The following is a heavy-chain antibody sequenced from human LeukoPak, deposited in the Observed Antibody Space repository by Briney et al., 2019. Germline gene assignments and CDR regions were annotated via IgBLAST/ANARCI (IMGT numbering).Heavy chain of an antibody. D-gene: IGHD3-10*01. CDR2: ISSSSSYT. V-gene: IGHV3-11*06. Sequence: PGGSLRLSCAASGFTFSDYYMSWIRQAPGKGLEWVSYISSSSSYTNYADSVKGRFTISRDNAKNSLYLQMNSLRAEDTAVYYCARDTLWFGETTYYHGMDVWGKGTTVTVSS. CDR1: GFTFSDYY. CDR3: ARDTLWFGETTYYHGMDV. J-gene: IGHJ6*04.